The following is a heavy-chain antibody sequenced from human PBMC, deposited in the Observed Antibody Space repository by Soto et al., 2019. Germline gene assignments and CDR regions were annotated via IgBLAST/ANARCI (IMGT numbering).Heavy chain of an antibody. CDR3: AKDRYSSSWYYYYGMDV. D-gene: IGHD6-13*01. CDR2: ISGSGGST. V-gene: IGHV3-23*01. CDR1: GFTFSSYA. J-gene: IGHJ6*02. Sequence: LRLSCAASGFTFSSYAMSWVRQAPGKGLEWVSAISGSGGSTYYADSVKGRFTISRDNSKSTLYLQMNSLRAEDTAVYYCAKDRYSSSWYYYYGMDVWGQGTTVTVSS.